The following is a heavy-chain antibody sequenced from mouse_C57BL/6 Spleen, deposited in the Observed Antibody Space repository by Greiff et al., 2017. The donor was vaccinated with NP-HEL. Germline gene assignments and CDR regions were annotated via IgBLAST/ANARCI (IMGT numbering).Heavy chain of an antibody. CDR3: ARGGDYDAWFAY. CDR1: GYTFTDYY. Sequence: VQLVESGAELVRPGASVKLSCKASGYTFTDYYINWVKQRPGQGLEWIARIYPGSGNTYYNEKFKGKATLTAEKSSSTAYMQLSSLTSEDSAVYFCARGGDYDAWFAYWGQGTLVTVSA. CDR2: IYPGSGNT. D-gene: IGHD2-4*01. V-gene: IGHV1-76*01. J-gene: IGHJ3*01.